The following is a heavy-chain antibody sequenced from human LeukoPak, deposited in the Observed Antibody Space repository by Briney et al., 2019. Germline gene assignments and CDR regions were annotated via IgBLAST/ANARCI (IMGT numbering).Heavy chain of an antibody. CDR1: GFPLSGYY. V-gene: IGHV3-53*01. J-gene: IGHJ4*02. D-gene: IGHD3-22*01. CDR2: IYTGGTT. Sequence: PGGSLKLSCAASGFPLSGYYMSWVRQAPGKGLDWVSVIYTGGTTYDADSVKGRLTITRDESKNMLYLQMNSLRAEETAIYYCARMLISSGYYVDYWGQGTLVTVSS. CDR3: ARMLISSGYYVDY.